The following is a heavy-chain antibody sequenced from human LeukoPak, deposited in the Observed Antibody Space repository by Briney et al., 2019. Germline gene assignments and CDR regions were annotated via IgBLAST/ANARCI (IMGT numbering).Heavy chain of an antibody. Sequence: SETLSLTCAVYGGSFSGYYWSWIRQPPGKGLEWIGEINHSGSTNYNPSLKSRVTMSVDTSKNQFSLKLSSVTAADTAVYYCAREAGRDSLFDDFWSGYYLYDAFDIWGQGTMVTVSS. CDR1: GGSFSGYY. J-gene: IGHJ3*02. V-gene: IGHV4-34*01. D-gene: IGHD3-3*01. CDR3: AREAGRDSLFDDFWSGYYLYDAFDI. CDR2: INHSGST.